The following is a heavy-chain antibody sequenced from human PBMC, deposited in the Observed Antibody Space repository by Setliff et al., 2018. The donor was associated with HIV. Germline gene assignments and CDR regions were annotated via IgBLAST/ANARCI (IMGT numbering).Heavy chain of an antibody. CDR3: ARDPPLMITFGGVIVDDAFDI. Sequence: ASVKVSCKASGGTFSSYTISWVRQAPGQGLEWMGRIIPILGIANYAQKFQGRVTITPDKSTSTAYMELSSLRSEDTAVYYCARDPPLMITFGGVIVDDAFDIWGQGTMVTVSS. J-gene: IGHJ3*02. CDR1: GGTFSSYT. CDR2: IIPILGIA. V-gene: IGHV1-69*04. D-gene: IGHD3-16*02.